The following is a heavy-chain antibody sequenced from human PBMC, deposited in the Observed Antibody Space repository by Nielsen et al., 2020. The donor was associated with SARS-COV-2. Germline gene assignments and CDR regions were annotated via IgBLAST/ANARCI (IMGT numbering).Heavy chain of an antibody. CDR1: GGSISNVGYY. D-gene: IGHD4-17*01. J-gene: IGHJ5*01. CDR2: IYYSGSA. Sequence: SETLSLTCTVSGGSISNVGYYWSWIRQQPGKGLEWIGYIYYSGSAQYNPSLESRVSMSVDTSNNYFSLSLTSVTAADTAVYYCARVDYGDYGAGMWFDSWGQGILVTVSS. CDR3: ARVDYGDYGAGMWFDS. V-gene: IGHV4-31*03.